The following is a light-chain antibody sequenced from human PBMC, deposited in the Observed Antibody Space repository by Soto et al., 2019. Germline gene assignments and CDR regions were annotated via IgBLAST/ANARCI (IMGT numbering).Light chain of an antibody. CDR2: GAS. Sequence: EIVMTQSPGTLSVPPGERATLSCRASQSVSSNLAWYQQKPGQAPRLLIYGASTRATGIPARFSGSGSETEFTLTISSLQSEDFAVYYCQQFYNWPRTFGQGTKVDIK. CDR1: QSVSSN. V-gene: IGKV3-15*01. J-gene: IGKJ1*01. CDR3: QQFYNWPRT.